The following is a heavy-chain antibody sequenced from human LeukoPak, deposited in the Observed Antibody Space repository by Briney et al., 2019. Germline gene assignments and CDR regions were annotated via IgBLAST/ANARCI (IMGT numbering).Heavy chain of an antibody. D-gene: IGHD5-18*01. Sequence: ASVKVSCKASGYTFTSYYMHWVRQAPGQGLEWMGIINPSGGSTSYAQKFQGRVTMTRDTSTSTVYMELSSLRSEDTAVFYCARGVRGGAGVYSYGFYFDYWGQGTPLIVSS. CDR2: INPSGGST. V-gene: IGHV1-46*01. J-gene: IGHJ4*02. CDR1: GYTFTSYY. CDR3: ARGVRGGAGVYSYGFYFDY.